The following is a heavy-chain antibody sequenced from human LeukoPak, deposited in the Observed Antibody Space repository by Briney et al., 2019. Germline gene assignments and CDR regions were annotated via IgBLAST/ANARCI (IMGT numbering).Heavy chain of an antibody. V-gene: IGHV5-51*01. J-gene: IGHJ5*02. D-gene: IGHD3-10*01. CDR2: IYPGDSDT. CDR1: GYSFTSYW. CDR3: ARIPVLLWFGELLSWFDR. Sequence: GESLKISCKGSGYSFTSYWIGWVRQMPGKGLEWMGIIYPGDSDTRYSPSFQGQVTISADKSISTAYLQWSSLKASDTAMYYCARIPVLLWFGELLSWFDRWGQGTLVTVSS.